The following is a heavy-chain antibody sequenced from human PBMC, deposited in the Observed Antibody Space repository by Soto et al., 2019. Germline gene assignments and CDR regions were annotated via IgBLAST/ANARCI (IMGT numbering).Heavy chain of an antibody. Sequence: QEQLVESGGGVVQPGTSLRLSCAASGFTFSSYGMHWVRQAPGKGLEWVTGIYYDGSNKYYADSVKGRFTISRDNSKNTVYLQMISLRAEDTAVYYCARDDKDKYGYDRGGLGGWGQGTLVTVSS. CDR3: ARDDKDKYGYDRGGLGG. D-gene: IGHD5-18*01. J-gene: IGHJ4*02. CDR2: IYYDGSNK. V-gene: IGHV3-33*01. CDR1: GFTFSSYG.